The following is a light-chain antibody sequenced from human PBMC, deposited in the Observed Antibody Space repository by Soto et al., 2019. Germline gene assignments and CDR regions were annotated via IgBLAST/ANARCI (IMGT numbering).Light chain of an antibody. CDR3: HQYRRPTKT. Sequence: SEVPQSPSSLSASVGDRVTITCRSSLPISNYLAWYQQKPGKIPNLLIYAASTLQAGVPSRFSGSGSGTDFTLTISRLEPEDFAVYYCHQYRRPTKTFGQGTKVDIK. CDR1: LPISNY. CDR2: AAS. J-gene: IGKJ1*01. V-gene: IGKV1-27*01.